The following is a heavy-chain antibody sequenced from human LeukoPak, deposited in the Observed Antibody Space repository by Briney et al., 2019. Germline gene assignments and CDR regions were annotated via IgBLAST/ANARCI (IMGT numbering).Heavy chain of an antibody. CDR3: ASLRRPSGHFAY. V-gene: IGHV4-39*01. J-gene: IGHJ4*02. CDR1: GGSVASNGYY. CDR2: IYYSGST. Sequence: PSETLSLTCTVSGGSVASNGYYWAWIRQPPGKGLEWIGNIYYSGSTYYNPSLKSRVTISVDTSKNQFSLKLSSVTAADTAVYYCASLRRPSGHFAYWGQGTLVTVSS. D-gene: IGHD5-12*01.